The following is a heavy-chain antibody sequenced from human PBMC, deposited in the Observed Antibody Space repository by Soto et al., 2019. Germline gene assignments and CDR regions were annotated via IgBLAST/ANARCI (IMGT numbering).Heavy chain of an antibody. V-gene: IGHV3-48*03. CDR3: ARFKFVNRGAYFDY. CDR2: ISSSGSTI. Sequence: GGSLRLSCAASGFTFSSYEMNWVRQAPGKGLEWVSYISSSGSTIYYADSVKGRFTISRDNAKNSLYLQMNSLRAEDTAVYYCARFKFVNRGAYFDYWGQGTMVTVS. J-gene: IGHJ4*02. CDR1: GFTFSSYE.